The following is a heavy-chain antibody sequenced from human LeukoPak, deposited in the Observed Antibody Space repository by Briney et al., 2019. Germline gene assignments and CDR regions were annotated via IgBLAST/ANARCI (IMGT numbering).Heavy chain of an antibody. Sequence: ASVKVSCKASGYTFTSYGISWVRQAPGQGLEWMGWISAYNGNTNYAQKLQGRVTMTTDTSTSTAYMELRSLRSDDTAVYYCARDRVESEGPAAILIVDYWGQGTLVTVSS. CDR3: ARDRVESEGPAAILIVDY. D-gene: IGHD2-2*01. J-gene: IGHJ4*02. CDR1: GYTFTSYG. CDR2: ISAYNGNT. V-gene: IGHV1-18*01.